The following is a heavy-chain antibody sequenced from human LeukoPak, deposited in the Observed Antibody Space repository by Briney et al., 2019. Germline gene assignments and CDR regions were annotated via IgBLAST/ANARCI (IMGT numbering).Heavy chain of an antibody. CDR2: INHSGST. V-gene: IGHV4-34*01. CDR3: ARCLWDDYVWGSYRYSGYYGMDV. D-gene: IGHD3-16*02. Sequence: SETLSLTCAVYGGSFSGYYWSWIRQPPGKGLEWIGEINHSGSTNYNPFLKSRVTISVDTSKNQFSLKLSSVTAADTAVYYCARCLWDDYVWGSYRYSGYYGMDVWGKGTTVTVSS. CDR1: GGSFSGYY. J-gene: IGHJ6*04.